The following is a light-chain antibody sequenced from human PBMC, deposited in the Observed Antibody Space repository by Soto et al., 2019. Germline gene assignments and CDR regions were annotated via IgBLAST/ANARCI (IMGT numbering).Light chain of an antibody. Sequence: ENVLAQSPCTASLSPGERATLSCRASQSVRRTYLAWYQQKPGQAPRLVIYGASSRATGIPDRFSGSGSGTDFTLTIGRLEPEDFAVYYCQQYGSSPQPFGQGTKV. J-gene: IGKJ1*01. CDR1: QSVRRTY. CDR3: QQYGSSPQP. CDR2: GAS. V-gene: IGKV3-20*01.